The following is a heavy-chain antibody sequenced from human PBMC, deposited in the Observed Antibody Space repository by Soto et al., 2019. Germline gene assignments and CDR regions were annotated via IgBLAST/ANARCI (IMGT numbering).Heavy chain of an antibody. CDR2: ISRGGSSI. J-gene: IGHJ4*02. CDR3: VREGGDLRGSGVFDY. Sequence: EPQLVESGGGLVQPGGSLRLSCAASGFTFSFYTMNWVRQTPGKGLEWLAYISRGGSSIYCADSVKGRFTVSRDNANNSLSLQLNSLRREDTAVYYCVREGGDLRGSGVFDYWGQGTLVTVSS. D-gene: IGHD6-19*01. V-gene: IGHV3-48*01. CDR1: GFTFSFYT.